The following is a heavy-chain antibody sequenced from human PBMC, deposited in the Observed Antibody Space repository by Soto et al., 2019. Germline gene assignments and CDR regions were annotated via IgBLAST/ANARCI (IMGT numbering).Heavy chain of an antibody. CDR3: ARSTLRYYSDTSGYHFDH. CDR2: ISSSSSYI. J-gene: IGHJ4*02. V-gene: IGHV3-21*04. CDR1: GFTFSSYS. Sequence: GGSLRLSCAASGFTFSSYSMNWVRQAPGKGLEWVSSISSSSSYIYYADSVKGRFTISRDNAKNSLYLQMNSLSAEDTAVYYCARSTLRYYSDTSGYHFDHWGQGTLVTVSS. D-gene: IGHD3-22*01.